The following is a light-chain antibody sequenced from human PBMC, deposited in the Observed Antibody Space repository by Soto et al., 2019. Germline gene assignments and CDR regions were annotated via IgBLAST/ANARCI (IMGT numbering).Light chain of an antibody. V-gene: IGLV2-11*01. Sequence: QSVLTQPRSVSGSPGQSVTISCTGTSSDVGDYNYVSWYQQHPGKAPKLMIYDVSKRRSGVPDRFSGSKSGNTASLTISGLQAEDEADYYCCSYAGSYSLYVFGTGTKLTVL. J-gene: IGLJ1*01. CDR2: DVS. CDR1: SSDVGDYNY. CDR3: CSYAGSYSLYV.